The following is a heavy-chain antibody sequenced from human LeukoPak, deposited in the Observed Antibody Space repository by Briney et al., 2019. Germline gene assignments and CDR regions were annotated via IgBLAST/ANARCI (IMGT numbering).Heavy chain of an antibody. CDR2: ISSSSRSI. Sequence: SGGSLRLSCAASGFTFSSYTMNWVRQAPGKGLEWVSSISSSSRSIFYADSVRGRFTIYRDNAKNSLYPQMNSLRVEDTAVYYCAKDSPSRTATTEVPVDYWGQGTLVTVSS. CDR1: GFTFSSYT. J-gene: IGHJ4*02. V-gene: IGHV3-21*01. D-gene: IGHD1/OR15-1a*01. CDR3: AKDSPSRTATTEVPVDY.